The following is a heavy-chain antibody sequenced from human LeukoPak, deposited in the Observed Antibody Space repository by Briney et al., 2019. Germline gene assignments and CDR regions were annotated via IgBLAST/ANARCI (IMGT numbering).Heavy chain of an antibody. CDR2: IIPILGIA. CDR1: GGTLSSYA. J-gene: IGHJ4*02. Sequence: GSSVKVSCKASGGTLSSYAISWVRQAPGQGLEWMGRIIPILGIANYAQKFQGRVTITADKSTSTAYMELSSLRSEDTAVYYCARGGDQLANGGPDYWGQGTLVTVSS. CDR3: ARGGDQLANGGPDY. D-gene: IGHD2-8*01. V-gene: IGHV1-69*04.